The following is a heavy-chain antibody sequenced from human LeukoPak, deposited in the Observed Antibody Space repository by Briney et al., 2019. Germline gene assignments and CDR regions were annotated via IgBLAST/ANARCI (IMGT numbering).Heavy chain of an antibody. CDR3: VGAGTIGVRAVISPDV. CDR1: GGSISNYY. J-gene: IGHJ6*02. V-gene: IGHV4-4*07. CDR2: FYPSGNT. Sequence: PSETLSLTCSVSGGSISNYYWSWIRQSAGKGLEWIGRFYPSGNTMYYPSLTSRVTISVDTAPNQFSLNLNSITAADTAVYYYVGAGTIGVRAVISPDVWGQGTTVTASS. D-gene: IGHD3-10*01.